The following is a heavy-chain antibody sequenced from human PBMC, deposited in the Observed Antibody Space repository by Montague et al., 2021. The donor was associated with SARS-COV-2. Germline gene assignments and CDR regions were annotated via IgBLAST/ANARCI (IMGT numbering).Heavy chain of an antibody. D-gene: IGHD3-9*01. J-gene: IGHJ3*01. CDR2: IYNSGST. Sequence: SETRSLTCTASGGSIDNYFWSWIRQPPGKGLEWIGCIYNSGSTNYNPSLKSRVTMSGDTSNNQFSLKLSSVTAADTTMYYCALSLRYFDWADAFDVWGQGTMVIVSS. V-gene: IGHV4-59*13. CDR3: ALSLRYFDWADAFDV. CDR1: GGSIDNYF.